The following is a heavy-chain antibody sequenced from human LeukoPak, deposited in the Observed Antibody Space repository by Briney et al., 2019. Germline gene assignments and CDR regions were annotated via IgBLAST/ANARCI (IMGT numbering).Heavy chain of an antibody. D-gene: IGHD3-3*01. J-gene: IGHJ4*02. CDR3: ARGQRITIFGVVIRNVDY. CDR2: INPNSGGT. V-gene: IGHV1-2*06. Sequence: GASVKVSCKASGYTFTDYYIHWVRQAPGQGLKWVGRINPNSGGTNYAQKFQGRVTMSRDTSINTAYMELRSLRSDDTAVYYCARGQRITIFGVVIRNVDYWGQGTLVTVSS. CDR1: GYTFTDYY.